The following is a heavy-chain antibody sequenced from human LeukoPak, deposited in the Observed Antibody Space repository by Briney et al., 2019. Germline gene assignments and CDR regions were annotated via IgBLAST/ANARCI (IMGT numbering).Heavy chain of an antibody. V-gene: IGHV4-59*08. CDR1: GGSISSYY. CDR2: IYYSGST. Sequence: PSETLSLTCTVSGGSISSYYWSWIRQPPGKGLEWIGYIYYSGSTNYNPSLKSRVTISVDTSKNQFSLKLSSVTAADTAVYYCARTVVGATTPGAFDIWGQGTMVTVSS. CDR3: ARTVVGATTPGAFDI. J-gene: IGHJ3*02. D-gene: IGHD1-26*01.